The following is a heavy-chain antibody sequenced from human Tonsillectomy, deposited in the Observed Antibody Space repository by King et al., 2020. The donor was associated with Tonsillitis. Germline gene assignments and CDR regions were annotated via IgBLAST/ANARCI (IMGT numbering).Heavy chain of an antibody. D-gene: IGHD5-12*01. CDR1: GGTFSTYA. Sequence: QLVQSGAEVKKPGSSVKVSCKASGGTFSTYAISWVRQAPGHGLEWMGGFIPVFGTSNYAQKFQGRVTITTDESSSTAYMELSSLRSEDTAVYYCARGIVATIRGYYFDYWGQGTLVTVSS. CDR2: FIPVFGTS. CDR3: ARGIVATIRGYYFDY. V-gene: IGHV1-69*01. J-gene: IGHJ4*02.